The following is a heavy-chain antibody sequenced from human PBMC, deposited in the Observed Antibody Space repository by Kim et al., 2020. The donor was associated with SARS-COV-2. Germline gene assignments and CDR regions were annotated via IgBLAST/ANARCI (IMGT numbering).Heavy chain of an antibody. CDR2: IIPIFGTA. CDR3: ARGTVYYYGSGSVNWFDP. Sequence: SVKVSCKASGGTFSSYAISWVRQAPGQGLEWMGGIIPIFGTANYAQKFQGRVTITADESTSTAYMELSSLRSEDTAVYYCARGTVYYYGSGSVNWFDPWGQGTLVTVSS. J-gene: IGHJ5*02. CDR1: GGTFSSYA. V-gene: IGHV1-69*13. D-gene: IGHD3-10*01.